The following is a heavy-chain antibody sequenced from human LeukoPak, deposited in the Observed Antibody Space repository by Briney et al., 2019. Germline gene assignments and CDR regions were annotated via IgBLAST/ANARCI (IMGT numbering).Heavy chain of an antibody. CDR3: ARDSSSSGPDAFDI. V-gene: IGHV4-59*01. CDR2: IYYSGST. J-gene: IGHJ3*02. CDR1: GGSISSYY. D-gene: IGHD6-6*01. Sequence: SETLSLTCTVSGGSISSYYWSWIRQPPEKGLEWIGYIYYSGSTNYNPSLKSRVTISVDTSKNQFSLKLSSVTAADTAVYYCARDSSSSGPDAFDIWGQGTMVTVSS.